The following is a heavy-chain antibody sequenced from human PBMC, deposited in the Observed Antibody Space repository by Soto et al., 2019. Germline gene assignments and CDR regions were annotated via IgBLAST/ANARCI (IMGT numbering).Heavy chain of an antibody. V-gene: IGHV3-21*01. J-gene: IGHJ4*02. Sequence: GGSLRLSCAASGFTFSRYGMHWVRQAPGRGLEWVASISSGSSDTWYADSVKGRFIISRDNAQNSLFLRMNTLRPEDKAMYYCARVAYWGPGTQVTVSS. CDR1: GFTFSRYG. CDR3: ARVAY. CDR2: ISSGSSDT.